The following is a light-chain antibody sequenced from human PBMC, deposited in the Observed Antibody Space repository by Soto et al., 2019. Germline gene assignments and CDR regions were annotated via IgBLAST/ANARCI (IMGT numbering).Light chain of an antibody. CDR3: SSYTTSSTRV. CDR2: DVS. Sequence: QSALTQPASVSGSPGQSITISCTGTSSDVGSYNYVSWYQQHPAKAPKLIIYDVSNRPSGVSNRFSGSKSGNTASLTISGLQAEDDADYYCSSYTTSSTRVFGGGTKVTVL. J-gene: IGLJ3*02. CDR1: SSDVGSYNY. V-gene: IGLV2-14*01.